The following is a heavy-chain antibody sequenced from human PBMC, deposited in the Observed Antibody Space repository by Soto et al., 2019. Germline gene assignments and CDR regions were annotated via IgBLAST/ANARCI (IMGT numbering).Heavy chain of an antibody. J-gene: IGHJ4*01. CDR1: GYRFTNYW. V-gene: IGHV5-51*01. D-gene: IGHD3-10*01. Sequence: PGESLKISCKGSGYRFTNYWIAWVRQMPGRGLEWMGIIRPGDSDTTYSPSFEGQVTISADKSINTAYLQWTSLKASDTAKYFCMRNSSNSVRRPGEYWGHGTLVTVSS. CDR2: IRPGDSDT. CDR3: MRNSSNSVRRPGEY.